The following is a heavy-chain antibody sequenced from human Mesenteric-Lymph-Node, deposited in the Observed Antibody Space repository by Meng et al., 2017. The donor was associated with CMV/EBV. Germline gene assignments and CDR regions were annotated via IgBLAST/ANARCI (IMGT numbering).Heavy chain of an antibody. CDR2: ISAYNGNT. Sequence: FTSYGITWVRQAPGQGLEWMGWISAYNGNTNYAQKFQGRVTMTTDTSTSTAYMELRSLRADDTAIYYCARTDGLITIYGVVNHYFDCWGQGTLVTVSS. CDR1: FTSYG. J-gene: IGHJ4*02. V-gene: IGHV1-18*01. D-gene: IGHD3-3*01. CDR3: ARTDGLITIYGVVNHYFDC.